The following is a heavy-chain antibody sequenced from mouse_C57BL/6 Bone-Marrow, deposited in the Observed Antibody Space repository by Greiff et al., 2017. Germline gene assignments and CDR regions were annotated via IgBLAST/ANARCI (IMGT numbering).Heavy chain of an antibody. V-gene: IGHV1-55*01. Sequence: QVQLQQPGAELVKPGASVKMSCKASGYTFTSYWITWVKQRPGQGLEWIGDIYPGSGSTNYNEKFKSKATLTVDTSSRTAYVRLSILTSEDSAVYYCARQGYGYAMDYWGQGTSVTVSS. CDR1: GYTFTSYW. CDR3: ARQGYGYAMDY. CDR2: IYPGSGST. J-gene: IGHJ4*01. D-gene: IGHD2-14*01.